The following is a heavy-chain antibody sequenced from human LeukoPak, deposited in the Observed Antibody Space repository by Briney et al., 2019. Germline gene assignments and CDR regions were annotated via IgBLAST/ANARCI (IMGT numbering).Heavy chain of an antibody. Sequence: SETLSLTCDVFGGSFTDYFWTWIRQSPGKGLEWIGEINDYTGNTNYNPSLNSRVSISLEKSKNQFSLELRSVTAADTAVYYCARGRVAKIVVVHSFHYGMDVWGQGTTVTVSS. V-gene: IGHV4-34*01. D-gene: IGHD3-22*01. CDR2: INDYTGNT. CDR1: GGSFTDYF. CDR3: ARGRVAKIVVVHSFHYGMDV. J-gene: IGHJ6*02.